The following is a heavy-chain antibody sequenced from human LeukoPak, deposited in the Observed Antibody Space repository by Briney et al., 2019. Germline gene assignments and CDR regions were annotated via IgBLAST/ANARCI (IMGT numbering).Heavy chain of an antibody. D-gene: IGHD2-15*01. V-gene: IGHV1-69*05. Sequence: GASVKASCKASGGTFSSYAISWVRQAPGQGLEWMGRIIPIFGTANYAQKFQGRVTITTDESTSTAYMELSSLRSEDTAVYYCSREGSIHSNDYWGQGTLVTVSS. J-gene: IGHJ4*02. CDR3: SREGSIHSNDY. CDR2: IIPIFGTA. CDR1: GGTFSSYA.